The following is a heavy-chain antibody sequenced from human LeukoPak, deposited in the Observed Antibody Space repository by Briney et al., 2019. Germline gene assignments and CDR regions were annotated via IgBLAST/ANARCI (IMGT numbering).Heavy chain of an antibody. Sequence: PSETLSLTCTVSGGSTSSYFWSWIRQPPGKGLEWIGYIYYSGSTNYSPSLKSRVTISVDTSKNQFSLKLSSVTAADTAVYYCASTPSSSGYSYWGQGTLVTVSS. CDR3: ASTPSSSGYSY. J-gene: IGHJ4*02. CDR2: IYYSGST. V-gene: IGHV4-59*08. D-gene: IGHD3-22*01. CDR1: GGSTSSYF.